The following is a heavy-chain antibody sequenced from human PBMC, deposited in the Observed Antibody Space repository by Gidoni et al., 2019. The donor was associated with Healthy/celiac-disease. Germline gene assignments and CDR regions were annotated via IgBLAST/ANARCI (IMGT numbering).Heavy chain of an antibody. Sequence: QVQLGQSGAEVKKPGAAVKVSCKASGYTFTSYGISWVRQAPGQGLEWMGWISAYNGNTNYAQKLQGRFTMTTATSTSTAYLELRSLGSDDTAVYYCARDKAAAGRFDPWGQGTLVTVSS. D-gene: IGHD6-13*01. CDR2: ISAYNGNT. J-gene: IGHJ5*02. V-gene: IGHV1-18*01. CDR1: GYTFTSYG. CDR3: ARDKAAAGRFDP.